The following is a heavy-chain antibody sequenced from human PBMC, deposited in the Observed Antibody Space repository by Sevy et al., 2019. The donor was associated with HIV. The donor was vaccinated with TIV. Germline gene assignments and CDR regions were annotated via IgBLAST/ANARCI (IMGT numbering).Heavy chain of an antibody. CDR1: GFTFSSYS. CDR3: ARGGYSGYRNYYYGMDV. D-gene: IGHD5-12*01. CDR2: ISSSSSSI. Sequence: GGSLRLSCAASGFTFSSYSMNWVRQAPGKGLEWVSYISSSSSSIYYENSVKGRFTISRDNAKKSLYLQMNSLRDEDTAVYYCARGGYSGYRNYYYGMDVWGQGTTVTVSS. J-gene: IGHJ6*02. V-gene: IGHV3-48*02.